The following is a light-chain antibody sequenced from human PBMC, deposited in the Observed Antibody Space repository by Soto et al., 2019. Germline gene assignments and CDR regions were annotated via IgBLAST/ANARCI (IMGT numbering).Light chain of an antibody. CDR2: GAS. CDR3: QQYGSSPRGIT. CDR1: QSVSSSY. J-gene: IGKJ3*01. V-gene: IGKV3-20*01. Sequence: EIVLTQSPGTLSLSPGERATLSCRASQSVSSSYLAWYQQKPGQAPRLLIYGASSRATGIPDRFSGSRSGTDFTLTISRLEPEDFAVYYCQQYGSSPRGITFGPGAKVDIK.